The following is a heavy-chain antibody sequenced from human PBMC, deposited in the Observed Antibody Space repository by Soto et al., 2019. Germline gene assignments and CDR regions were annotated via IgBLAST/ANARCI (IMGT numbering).Heavy chain of an antibody. D-gene: IGHD5-12*01. CDR2: INVYNGNT. V-gene: IGHV1-18*01. J-gene: IGHJ4*02. CDR1: GYTFTSYG. CDR3: ARGRMATITFFDY. Sequence: ASVKVSCKASGYTFTSYGISWVRQAPGQGLEWMGWINVYNGNTKYAQKVQGRVTITADKSTSTAYMELSSLRSEDTAVYYCARGRMATITFFDYWGQGTLVTVSS.